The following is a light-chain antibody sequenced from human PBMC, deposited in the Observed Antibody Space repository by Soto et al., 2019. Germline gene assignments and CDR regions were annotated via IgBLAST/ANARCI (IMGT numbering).Light chain of an antibody. Sequence: DIQMTQSPSSLSASVGDRVTITCRASQSFSSYLNWYQQKPGKAPKLLIYAASSLQSGVPSRFSGSRSGTDFTLTISSLQPEEFATYYCQQSYSTPLTFGGGTKVEIK. J-gene: IGKJ4*01. CDR2: AAS. CDR3: QQSYSTPLT. CDR1: QSFSSY. V-gene: IGKV1-39*01.